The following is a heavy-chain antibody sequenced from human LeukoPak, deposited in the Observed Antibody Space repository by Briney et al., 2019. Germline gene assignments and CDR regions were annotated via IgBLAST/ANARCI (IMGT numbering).Heavy chain of an antibody. CDR1: GYTFTSYW. CDR3: ARRSYGDYLDDAFDI. V-gene: IGHV5-51*01. J-gene: IGHJ3*02. Sequence: GESLKISCTGSGYTFTSYWIEWVRQMPGKGLEWMGIIYPGDSDTRYSPSFQGQVTISADKSISTAYLQWSSLKASDTAMYYCARRSYGDYLDDAFDIWGQGTMVTVSS. D-gene: IGHD4-17*01. CDR2: IYPGDSDT.